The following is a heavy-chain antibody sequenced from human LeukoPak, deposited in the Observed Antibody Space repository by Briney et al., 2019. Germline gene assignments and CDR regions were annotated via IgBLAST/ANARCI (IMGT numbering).Heavy chain of an antibody. CDR3: ASGNYDSSGYRYYFDY. V-gene: IGHV1-69*04. J-gene: IGHJ4*02. D-gene: IGHD3-22*01. CDR2: IIPILGIA. Sequence: SVKVSCKASGGTFSSYAISWVRQAPGQGLEWMGRIIPILGIANYAQKFQGRVTITADKSTSTAHMELSSLRSEDTAVYYCASGNYDSSGYRYYFDYWGQGTLVTVSS. CDR1: GGTFSSYA.